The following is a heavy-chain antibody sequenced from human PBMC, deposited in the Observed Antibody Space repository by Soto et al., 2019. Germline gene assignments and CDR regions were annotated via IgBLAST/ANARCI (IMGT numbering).Heavy chain of an antibody. CDR3: ARAAARDSNDQDNWFDP. CDR1: GFSFSSYG. J-gene: IGHJ5*02. V-gene: IGHV3-74*01. D-gene: IGHD4-4*01. Sequence: PGGSLRLSCAASGFSFSSYGMHWVRQAPGKGLVWVSRINGDGSRTNYADSVKGRFTISRDSAKNTLYLQMNSLRDEDTAVYYCARAAARDSNDQDNWFDPWGQGTLVPVSS. CDR2: INGDGSRT.